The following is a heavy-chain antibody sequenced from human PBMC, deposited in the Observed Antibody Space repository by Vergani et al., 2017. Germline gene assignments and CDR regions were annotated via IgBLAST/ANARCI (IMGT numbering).Heavy chain of an antibody. V-gene: IGHV3-21*01. CDR1: GFTFSSYS. CDR2: ISSSSSYI. J-gene: IGHJ3*02. Sequence: EVQLVESGGGLVKPGGSLRLSCAASGFTFSSYSMNWVRQAPGKGLEWVSSISSSSSYIYYADSVKGRFTISRDNAKNSLYLQMNSLRAEDTAVYYCAREGFRELGQGDAFDIWGQGTMVTVSS. D-gene: IGHD3-10*01. CDR3: AREGFRELGQGDAFDI.